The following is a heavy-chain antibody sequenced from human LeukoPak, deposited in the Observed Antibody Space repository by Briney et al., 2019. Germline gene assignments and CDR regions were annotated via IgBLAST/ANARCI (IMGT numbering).Heavy chain of an antibody. V-gene: IGHV1-69*04. CDR2: IIPILGMA. J-gene: IGHJ4*02. CDR3: ARGYYDILTGYYRYYFDY. D-gene: IGHD3-9*01. Sequence: ASVKVSCKASGGTFSSYAISWVRQAPGQGLEWMGRIIPILGMANYAQKFQGRVTITADKSTSTAYMELSSLRSEDTAVYYCARGYYDILTGYYRYYFDYWGQGTLVTLSS. CDR1: GGTFSSYA.